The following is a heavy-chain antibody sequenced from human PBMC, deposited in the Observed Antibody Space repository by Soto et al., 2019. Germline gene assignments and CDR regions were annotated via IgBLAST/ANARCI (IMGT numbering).Heavy chain of an antibody. Sequence: EVQLVESGGGLVQPGGSLKLSCAASGFTFTGSAMNWVRQAPGKGLEWVGRIRSKPNSYATAYAASVKGRFTISRDDSKNRAYLQMNSLKTEDTAVYYCTRHSWGFSYDSVDFWGQGTLVTVSS. J-gene: IGHJ4*02. V-gene: IGHV3-73*02. CDR1: GFTFTGSA. CDR2: IRSKPNSYAT. D-gene: IGHD5-18*01. CDR3: TRHSWGFSYDSVDF.